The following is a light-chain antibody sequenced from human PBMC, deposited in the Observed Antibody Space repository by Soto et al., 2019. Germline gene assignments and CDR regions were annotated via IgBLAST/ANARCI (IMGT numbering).Light chain of an antibody. J-gene: IGKJ3*01. CDR1: QTVTSY. CDR3: QQRSNWPPRFT. CDR2: DAS. Sequence: EIVLTQSPDTLSLSPGERATLSCRASQTVTSYLAWYQRKPGQAPRLLIYDASNRATGIPARFSGSGSGTDFTLTISSLEPEDFAVYYCQQRSNWPPRFTFGPGTKVDIK. V-gene: IGKV3-11*01.